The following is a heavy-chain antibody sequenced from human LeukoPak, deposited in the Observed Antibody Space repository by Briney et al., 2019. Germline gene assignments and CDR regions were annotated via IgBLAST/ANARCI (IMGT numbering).Heavy chain of an antibody. V-gene: IGHV3-53*01. CDR1: GFTVSSNY. CDR2: IYSGGST. J-gene: IGHJ4*02. D-gene: IGHD5-18*01. CDR3: ARGVGYSYGYDY. Sequence: HPGGSLRLSCAASGFTVSSNYMSWVRQAPGKGLEWVSVIYSGGSTYYADSVKGRFTISRDNSKNTLYLQMNSLRAENTAVYYCARGVGYSYGYDYWGQGTLVTVSS.